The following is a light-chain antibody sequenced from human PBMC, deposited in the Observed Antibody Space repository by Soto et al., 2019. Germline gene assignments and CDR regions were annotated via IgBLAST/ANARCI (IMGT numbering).Light chain of an antibody. Sequence: QSALTQPRSVSGSPGQSVTISCTGTSSDVGGYNYVSWYQHNPGKAPKLMISDVSARPSGVPDRFSGSKSANTASLTISGLQAEDEADYYCCSYAGTYTPLFGGGTKLTVL. CDR2: DVS. V-gene: IGLV2-11*01. CDR1: SSDVGGYNY. J-gene: IGLJ2*01. CDR3: CSYAGTYTPL.